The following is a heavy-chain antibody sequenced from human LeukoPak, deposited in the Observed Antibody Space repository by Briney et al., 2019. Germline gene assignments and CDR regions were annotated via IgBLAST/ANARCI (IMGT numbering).Heavy chain of an antibody. V-gene: IGHV3-23*01. J-gene: IGHJ3*02. Sequence: GGSLRLSCAASGFTFSSYVMSWVRQAPGKGLEWFSAMSNSGGSTNYADSVKGRFTISRDNSKNTLYLQMNSLRAEDTAVYYCAKAVGAFDIWGQGTMVTVSS. CDR2: MSNSGGST. CDR3: AKAVGAFDI. CDR1: GFTFSSYV.